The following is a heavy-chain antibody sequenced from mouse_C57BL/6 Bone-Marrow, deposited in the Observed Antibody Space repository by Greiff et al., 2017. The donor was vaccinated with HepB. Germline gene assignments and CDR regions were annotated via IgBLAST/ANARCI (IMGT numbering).Heavy chain of an antibody. CDR1: GFSLSTFGMG. V-gene: IGHV8-8*01. CDR3: ARIPLGGITTVVAKDWYFDV. Sequence: QVTLKVSGPGILQPSQTLSLTCSFSGFSLSTFGMGVGWIRQPSGKGLEWLAHIWWDDDKYYNPALKSRLTISKDTSKNQVFLKIANVDTADTATYYCARIPLGGITTVVAKDWYFDVWGTGTTVTVSS. CDR2: IWWDDDK. J-gene: IGHJ1*03. D-gene: IGHD1-1*01.